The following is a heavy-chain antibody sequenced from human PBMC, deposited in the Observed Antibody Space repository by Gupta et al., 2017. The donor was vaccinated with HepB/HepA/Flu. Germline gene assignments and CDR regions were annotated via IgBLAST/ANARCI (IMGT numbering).Heavy chain of an antibody. D-gene: IGHD6-19*01. J-gene: IGHJ6*02. CDR1: GFTFIICD. V-gene: IGHV3-48*03. CDR2: ISSSGGSI. CDR3: ARGGSGWDNDYGMDV. Sequence: VHLVESGGSLVQPGGSLRRSGVLPGFTFIICDINWVRQAPGKGLECISYISSSGGSIYYADSVKGRFTISRDNAKNSLYLQMNSLRAEDTALYYCARGGSGWDNDYGMDVWGQGTTVTVSS.